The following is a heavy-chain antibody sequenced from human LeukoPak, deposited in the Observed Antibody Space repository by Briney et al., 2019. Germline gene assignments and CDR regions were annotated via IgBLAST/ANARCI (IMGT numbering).Heavy chain of an antibody. CDR1: GYTFTGYY. D-gene: IGHD4-17*01. CDR2: INPNSGGT. CDR3: ARDSHDDYGPKNWFDP. J-gene: IGHJ5*02. Sequence: GASVKVSCKASGYTFTGYYMHWVRQAPGQGLEWMGWINPNSGGTNYAQKFQGRVTMTRDTSISTAYMELSRLRSDDTAVYYCARDSHDDYGPKNWFDPWGQGTLVTVSS. V-gene: IGHV1-2*02.